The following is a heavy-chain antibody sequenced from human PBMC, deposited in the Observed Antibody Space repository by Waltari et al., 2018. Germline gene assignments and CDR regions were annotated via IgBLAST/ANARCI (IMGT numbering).Heavy chain of an antibody. CDR1: GFTFSSYG. J-gene: IGHJ4*02. CDR2: ISYDGSNK. CDR3: AKESTILWFGDFDY. V-gene: IGHV3-30*18. Sequence: QVQLVESGGGVVQPGRSLRLSCAASGFTFSSYGMHWVRQVPGTGLEWVAVISYDGSNKYDADSVKGLFTISRDNSKNTLYLQMNSLRAEDTAVYYCAKESTILWFGDFDYWGQGTLVTVSS. D-gene: IGHD3-10*01.